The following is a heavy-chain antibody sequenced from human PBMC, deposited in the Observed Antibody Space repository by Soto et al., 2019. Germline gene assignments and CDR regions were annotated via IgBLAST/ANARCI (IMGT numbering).Heavy chain of an antibody. Sequence: SVKVSCKASGGTFNTYTINWVRQAPGRGLEWMGQVIPMYDSVNYAESFQGRVTITADKSTNIAYMELSSLRSEDTALYFCASWRSYSGSYCFDYWGQGTLVTAPQ. V-gene: IGHV1-69*06. CDR3: ASWRSYSGSYCFDY. CDR2: VIPMYDSV. J-gene: IGHJ4*02. CDR1: GGTFNTYT. D-gene: IGHD1-26*01.